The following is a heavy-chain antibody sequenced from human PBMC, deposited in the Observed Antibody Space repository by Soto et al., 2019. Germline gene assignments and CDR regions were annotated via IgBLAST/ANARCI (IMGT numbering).Heavy chain of an antibody. J-gene: IGHJ5*02. D-gene: IGHD2-15*01. Sequence: SVKVSCKASGGTFSSYAISWVRQAPGQGLEWMGGIIPIFGTANYAQKSQGRVTITADKSTSTAYMELSSLRSEDTAVYYCARRFLAAADNWFDPWGQGTLVTVSS. CDR2: IIPIFGTA. CDR1: GGTFSSYA. V-gene: IGHV1-69*06. CDR3: ARRFLAAADNWFDP.